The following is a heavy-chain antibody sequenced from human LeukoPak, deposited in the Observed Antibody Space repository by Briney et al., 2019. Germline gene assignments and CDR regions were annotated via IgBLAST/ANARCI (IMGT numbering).Heavy chain of an antibody. CDR3: AKAGYSSSFTDH. CDR2: ISSSSSYI. D-gene: IGHD6-13*01. CDR1: GFTFSSYS. J-gene: IGHJ4*02. V-gene: IGHV3-21*01. Sequence: GSLRLSCAASGFTFSSYSMNWVRQAPGKGLEWVSSISSSSSYIYYADSVKGRFTISRDNAKNSLYLQMNSLRAEDTAVCYCAKAGYSSSFTDHWGQGTLVTVSS.